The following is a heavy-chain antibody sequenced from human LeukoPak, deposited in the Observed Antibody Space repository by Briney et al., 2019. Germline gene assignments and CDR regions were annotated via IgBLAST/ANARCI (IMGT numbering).Heavy chain of an antibody. J-gene: IGHJ4*02. D-gene: IGHD6-19*01. CDR3: ARAGDSSGWYGSRGYYFDY. Sequence: GSLRLSCAASGFTFNTYAFHWVRQPPGKGLEWIGEIYHSGSTNYNPSLKSRVTISVDKSKNQFSLKLSSVTAADTAVYYCARAGDSSGWYGSRGYYFDYWGQGTLVTVSS. CDR2: IYHSGST. V-gene: IGHV4-4*02. CDR1: GFTFNTYA.